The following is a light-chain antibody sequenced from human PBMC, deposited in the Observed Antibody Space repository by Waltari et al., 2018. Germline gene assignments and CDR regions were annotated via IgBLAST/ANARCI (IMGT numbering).Light chain of an antibody. V-gene: IGKV3-15*01. J-gene: IGKJ3*01. CDR1: QNISTH. Sequence: EIVMTQSPATLSVSPGERAALSCRASQNISTHLVWYQHNPGQAPRLLIYAASTRATGTPTSFGGDWSATVFPITIRSLQYDDFALYYWHQYNTSPSFGPGTKVDIK. CDR2: AAS. CDR3: HQYNTSPS.